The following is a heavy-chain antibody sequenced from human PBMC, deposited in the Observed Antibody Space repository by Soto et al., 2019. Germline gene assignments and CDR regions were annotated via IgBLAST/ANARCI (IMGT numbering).Heavy chain of an antibody. CDR3: ARDYYGSGSHAYNWFAP. V-gene: IGHV1-69*01. CDR1: SIYV. J-gene: IGHJ5*02. Sequence: SIYVMSFVGQSHGKGLEWMGGIIPIFGTANYAQKFQGRVTITADESTSTAYMELSSLRSEDTAVYYCARDYYGSGSHAYNWFAPWGQGTLVTVSS. D-gene: IGHD3-10*01. CDR2: IIPIFGTA.